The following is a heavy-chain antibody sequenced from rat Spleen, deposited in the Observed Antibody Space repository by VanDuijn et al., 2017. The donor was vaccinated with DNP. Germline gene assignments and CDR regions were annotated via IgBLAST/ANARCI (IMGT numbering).Heavy chain of an antibody. V-gene: IGHV5-31*01. CDR2: ITHIDGNT. D-gene: IGHD5-1*01. Sequence: EVQLVESGGGPVQPGRSLKLSCVASGFIFSNYWMTWIRQAPGKGLEWVATITHIDGNTYYPDSVKGRFTISRDDAKSTLYLQMDSLRSEDTATYYCARHVSGSSDYFDYWGQGVMVTVSS. CDR3: ARHVSGSSDYFDY. CDR1: GFIFSNYW. J-gene: IGHJ2*01.